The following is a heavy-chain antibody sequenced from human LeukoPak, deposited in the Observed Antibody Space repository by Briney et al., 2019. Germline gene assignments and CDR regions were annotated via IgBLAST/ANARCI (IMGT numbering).Heavy chain of an antibody. CDR2: IYTSGST. D-gene: IGHD3-10*01. Sequence: SETLSLTCTVSGGSISSYHWSWIRQPAGKGLEWIGRIYTSGSTNYNPSLKSRVTMSVDTSKNQSSLKLSSVTAADTAVYYCARDFKRKEWFGDRNWFDPWGQGTLVTVSS. CDR1: GGSISSYH. J-gene: IGHJ5*02. CDR3: ARDFKRKEWFGDRNWFDP. V-gene: IGHV4-4*07.